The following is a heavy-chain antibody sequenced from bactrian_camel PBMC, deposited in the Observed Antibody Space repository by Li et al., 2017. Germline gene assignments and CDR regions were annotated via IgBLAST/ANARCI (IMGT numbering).Heavy chain of an antibody. V-gene: IGHV3S40*01. Sequence: VQLVESGGGSVEPGDSRRLACVESGYTNVAYCMGWFRQAPGKEREGVAAIYTGGGRTYYADSVKGRFTISQDNAKNMVYLQMNSLKPEDTAMYYCAADRFRRLDCSGVYHWGQGTQVTVS. J-gene: IGHJ4*01. CDR1: GYTNVAYC. CDR3: AADRFRRLDCSGVYH. D-gene: IGHD2*01. CDR2: IYTGGGRT.